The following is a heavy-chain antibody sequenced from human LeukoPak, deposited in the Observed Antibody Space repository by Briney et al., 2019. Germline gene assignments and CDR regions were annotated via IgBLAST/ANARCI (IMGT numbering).Heavy chain of an antibody. CDR3: ARLSSYYYGSGSYLGSWFDP. Sequence: PGGSLRLSCAASGFTFSDYCMSWIRQAPGKGLEWVSYISSSSSYTNYADSVKGRFTISRDNAKNSLYLQMNSLRAEDTAVYYCARLSSYYYGSGSYLGSWFDPWGQGTLVTVSS. J-gene: IGHJ5*02. CDR2: ISSSSSYT. V-gene: IGHV3-11*03. CDR1: GFTFSDYC. D-gene: IGHD3-10*01.